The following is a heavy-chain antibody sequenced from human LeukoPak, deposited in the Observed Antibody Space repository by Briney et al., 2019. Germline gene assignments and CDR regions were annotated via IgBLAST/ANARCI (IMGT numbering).Heavy chain of an antibody. D-gene: IGHD1-26*01. CDR3: AKDSSDGSYYYYYMDV. J-gene: IGHJ6*03. V-gene: IGHV3-9*01. CDR1: GFTFDDYA. CDR2: ISWASGSI. Sequence: GRSLRLSCAASGFTFDDYAMHWVRQAPGKGLEWVSGISWASGSIGYADSVKGRFTISRDNAKNSLYLQMNSLRAEDTALYYCAKDSSDGSYYYYYMDVWGKGTTVTISS.